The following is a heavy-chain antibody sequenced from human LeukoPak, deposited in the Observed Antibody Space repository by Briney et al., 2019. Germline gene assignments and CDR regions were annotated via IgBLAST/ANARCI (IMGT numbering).Heavy chain of an antibody. J-gene: IGHJ6*03. V-gene: IGHV3-74*01. D-gene: IGHD1-1*01. CDR3: ARDSQLSYYYYMDV. Sequence: GGSLRLSCAASGFTFSSYWMHWVRQAPGKGLVWVSRINTDGSSTSYADSVKGRFTISRDNVKNTLYLQMNSLRAEDTAVYYCARDSQLSYYYYMDVWGKGTTVTVSS. CDR2: INTDGSST. CDR1: GFTFSSYW.